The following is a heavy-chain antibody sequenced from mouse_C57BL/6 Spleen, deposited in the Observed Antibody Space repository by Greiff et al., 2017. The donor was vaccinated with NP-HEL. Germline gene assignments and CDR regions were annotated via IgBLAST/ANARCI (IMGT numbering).Heavy chain of an antibody. V-gene: IGHV1-7*01. J-gene: IGHJ3*01. D-gene: IGHD1-1*01. Sequence: QVQLQQPGAELAKPGASVKLSCKASGYTFTSYWMHWVKQRPGQGLEWIGYINPSSGYTKYNQKFKDKATLTADKSSSTAYMQLSSLTYEDSAVYYCALGGSSYVAWFAYWGQGTLVTVSA. CDR1: GYTFTSYW. CDR2: INPSSGYT. CDR3: ALGGSSYVAWFAY.